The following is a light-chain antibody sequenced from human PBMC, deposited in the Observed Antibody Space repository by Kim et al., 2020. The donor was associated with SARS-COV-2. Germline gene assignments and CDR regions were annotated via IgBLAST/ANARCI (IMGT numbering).Light chain of an antibody. V-gene: IGLV2-14*01. Sequence: GQSITVSCSGTSSDVGRYNYVSWYQQHPGKVPKLLIYEVNKRPSGASDRFSGSKSGNTASLTISGLQAEDEADYYCTSYTRSDTWVFGGGTQLTVL. J-gene: IGLJ3*02. CDR2: EVN. CDR3: TSYTRSDTWV. CDR1: SSDVGRYNY.